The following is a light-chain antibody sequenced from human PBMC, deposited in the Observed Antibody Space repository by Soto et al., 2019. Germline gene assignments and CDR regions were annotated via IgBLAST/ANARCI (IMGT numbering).Light chain of an antibody. CDR1: SSNVGGNP. CDR2: TNT. V-gene: IGLV1-44*01. J-gene: IGLJ1*01. Sequence: SALTQAPSASGTPGQRVTISCSGSSSNVGGNPVNWYQHVPTTAPKLLIYTNTQRPSGVPDRFSGSKSGTSASLAISGLQSEDEADYYCASWDDSLNGPVFGTGTKVTVL. CDR3: ASWDDSLNGPV.